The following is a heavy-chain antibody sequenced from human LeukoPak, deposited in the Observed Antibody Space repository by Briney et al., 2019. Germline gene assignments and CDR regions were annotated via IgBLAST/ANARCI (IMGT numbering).Heavy chain of an antibody. CDR2: IDSSGNT. CDR1: GGSIISGSYF. V-gene: IGHV4-61*02. Sequence: PSETLSLTCTVTGGSIISGSYFWSWIRQSAGRGLEWIGRIDSSGNTNYNPSLKSRVTMSLDTSKNQFSLKLSSVTAADTAVYYCARNWIQAGNWFDPWGQGTLVTVSS. D-gene: IGHD2-2*03. J-gene: IGHJ5*02. CDR3: ARNWIQAGNWFDP.